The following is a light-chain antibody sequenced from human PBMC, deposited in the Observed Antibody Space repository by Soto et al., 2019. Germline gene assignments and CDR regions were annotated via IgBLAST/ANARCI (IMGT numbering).Light chain of an antibody. J-gene: IGLJ2*01. Sequence: QSVLTQPPSACGSPGASVTISYTGTSRDVGGYTYASWYQQHPGKAPKLMIYAVSKRSSGVTDRFSGSKSGNTASLTVSGFQAEDEADYYCSSYEGSNNFVFGGGTKVT. V-gene: IGLV2-8*01. CDR3: SSYEGSNNFV. CDR2: AVS. CDR1: SRDVGGYTY.